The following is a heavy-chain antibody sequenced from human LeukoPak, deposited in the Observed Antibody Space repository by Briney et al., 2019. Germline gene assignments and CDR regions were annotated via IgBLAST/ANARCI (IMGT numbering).Heavy chain of an antibody. D-gene: IGHD3-3*01. CDR3: ARVVITIFGVVIRLFDY. J-gene: IGHJ4*02. CDR1: GYTFTSYG. CDR2: ISAYNGNT. Sequence: ASVKVSCKASGYTFTSYGISWVRQAPGQGLEWMGGISAYNGNTNYAQKLQGRVTITTDTSTSTAYMELRSLRSDDTAVYYCARVVITIFGVVIRLFDYWGQGTLVTVSS. V-gene: IGHV1-18*01.